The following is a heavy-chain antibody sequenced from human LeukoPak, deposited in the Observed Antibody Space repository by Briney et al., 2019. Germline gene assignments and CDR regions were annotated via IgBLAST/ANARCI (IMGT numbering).Heavy chain of an antibody. J-gene: IGHJ6*03. CDR1: GYTFTSYY. V-gene: IGHV1-46*01. D-gene: IGHD3-10*01. CDR2: INPSGGST. CDR3: ARCYYGSGSYYYYYYMDV. Sequence: ASVKVSCKASGYTFTSYYMHWVRQAPGQGLEWMGIINPSGGSTSYAQKFQGRVTMTRNTSISTAYMELSSLRSEDTAVYYCARCYYGSGSYYYYYYMDVWGKGTTVTISS.